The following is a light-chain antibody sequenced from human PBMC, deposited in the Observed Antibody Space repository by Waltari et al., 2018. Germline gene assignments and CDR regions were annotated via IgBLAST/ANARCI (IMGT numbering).Light chain of an antibody. CDR1: QSVNTW. J-gene: IGKJ1*01. V-gene: IGKV1-5*03. Sequence: DIQMTQSPSTLSASVGDRVTITCRASQSVNTWLAWFQQLPGKAPKVLIYKASNLEPGVPSRFSGSGSGTDFTLTISSLQPDDFASYYCQQYNDFPGTFGQGTKVEIK. CDR2: KAS. CDR3: QQYNDFPGT.